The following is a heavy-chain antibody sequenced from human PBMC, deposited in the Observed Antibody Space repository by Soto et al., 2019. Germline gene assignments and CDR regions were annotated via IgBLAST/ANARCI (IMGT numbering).Heavy chain of an antibody. D-gene: IGHD5-18*01. CDR3: ARSGVDTAMVDAFDI. CDR2: IYPGDSDT. CDR1: GDSLTSYW. V-gene: IGHV5-51*01. J-gene: IGHJ3*02. Sequence: EGSLKISCNGSGDSLTSYWIGWVRQMPWKGLEWMGIIYPGDSDTRYSPSFQGQVTISADKSISTAYLQWSSLKASDTAMYYCARSGVDTAMVDAFDIWGQGTMVTVSS.